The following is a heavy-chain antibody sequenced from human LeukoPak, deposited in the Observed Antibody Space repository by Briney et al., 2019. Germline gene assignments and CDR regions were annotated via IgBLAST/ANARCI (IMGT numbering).Heavy chain of an antibody. Sequence: EASVKVSCKLSGYTLTELSMHWVRQAPGKGLEWMGGFDPEDGETIYAQKFQGRVTMTEDTSTDTAYMELSSLRSEDTAVYYCATVSQNYDFWSGSLDYWGQGTLVTVSS. CDR3: ATVSQNYDFWSGSLDY. D-gene: IGHD3-3*01. CDR1: GYTLTELS. CDR2: FDPEDGET. J-gene: IGHJ4*02. V-gene: IGHV1-24*01.